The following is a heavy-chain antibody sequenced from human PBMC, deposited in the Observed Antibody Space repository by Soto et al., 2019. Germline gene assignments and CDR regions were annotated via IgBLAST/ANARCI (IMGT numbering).Heavy chain of an antibody. J-gene: IGHJ6*02. V-gene: IGHV4-30-2*01. CDR2: IYHIGTT. D-gene: IGHD4-17*01. Sequence: QLQLQESGSGLVKPSQTLSLTCAVSGGSISSGGYSWSWIRQPPGQGLEWIGYIYHIGTTYYNPSLKSRVTWSVDRSKSQFSLKLSSVTAADTALYYCARAHSGAYGYGMYVWGQGTTVTVSS. CDR1: GGSISSGGYS. CDR3: ARAHSGAYGYGMYV.